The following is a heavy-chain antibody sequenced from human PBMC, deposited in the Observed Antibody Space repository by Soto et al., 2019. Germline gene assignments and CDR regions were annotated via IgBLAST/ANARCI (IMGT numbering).Heavy chain of an antibody. CDR1: GFTFNTYG. CDR3: ARAYCTGAYCYSCPFTYGVDV. D-gene: IGHD2-15*01. J-gene: IGHJ6*02. Sequence: QVQLVESGGGVVQPGGSLRLSCTTSGFTFNTYGMHWVRQAPGKGLEWVAIIWYDGSNKYYADSVKGRFTISRDNSRNTLYFKMNSLRAENTALYYCARAYCTGAYCYSCPFTYGVDVWGQGTTVTVSS. V-gene: IGHV3-33*08. CDR2: IWYDGSNK.